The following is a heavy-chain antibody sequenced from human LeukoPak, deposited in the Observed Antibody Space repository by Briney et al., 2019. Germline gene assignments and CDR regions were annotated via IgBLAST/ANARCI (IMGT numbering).Heavy chain of an antibody. V-gene: IGHV3-23*01. Sequence: GGSLRLSCAASGFTFSNYAMSWVRQAPGKGLKWVSTISGSGGSTYYADSVKGRFTISRDNSKNTLYLQMNSLRAEDTAVYYCARTIAVGATFVDYWGQGTLVTVSS. CDR1: GFTFSNYA. J-gene: IGHJ4*02. CDR3: ARTIAVGATFVDY. D-gene: IGHD1-26*01. CDR2: ISGSGGST.